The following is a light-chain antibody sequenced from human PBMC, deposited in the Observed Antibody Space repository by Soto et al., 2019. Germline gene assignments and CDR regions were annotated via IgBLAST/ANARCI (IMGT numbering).Light chain of an antibody. V-gene: IGKV1-5*01. CDR2: DAS. CDR1: QSISSW. Sequence: DIQMTQSPSTLSASVGDRFTLTCRASQSISSWLAWYQQKPGKAPKLVIYDASSLESGVPSRFSGSGSGTEFTLTISSLQPDDFATYYCQQYNSYWTFGQGTKVEIK. CDR3: QQYNSYWT. J-gene: IGKJ1*01.